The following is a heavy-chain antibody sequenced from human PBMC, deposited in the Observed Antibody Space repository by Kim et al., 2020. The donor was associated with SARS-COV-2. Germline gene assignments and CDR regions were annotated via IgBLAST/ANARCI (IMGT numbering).Heavy chain of an antibody. Sequence: GGSLRLSCVASGFSVSSSWMTWVHQAPGKGLEWVATIKVDGRKMNYVDSVKGRFTISRDNAKNLLYLQMNSLRDDDTAVYYCARDPLDVWGLGSKVTVSS. V-gene: IGHV3-7*01. CDR3: ARDPLDV. CDR2: IKVDGRKM. J-gene: IGHJ6*02. CDR1: GFSVSSSW.